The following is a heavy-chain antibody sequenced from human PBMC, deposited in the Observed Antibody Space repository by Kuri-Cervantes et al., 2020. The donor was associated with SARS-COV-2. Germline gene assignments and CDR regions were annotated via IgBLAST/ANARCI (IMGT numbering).Heavy chain of an antibody. Sequence: ASVKVSCKASGGTFSSYTISWVRQAPGQGLEWMGWINPNSGGTNYAQKFQGRVTMTRDTSISTAYMELSRLRSDDTAVYYCARDPEWSANSWFDPWGQGTLVTVSS. CDR3: ARDPEWSANSWFDP. CDR2: INPNSGGT. CDR1: GGTFSSYT. D-gene: IGHD2-8*01. J-gene: IGHJ5*02. V-gene: IGHV1-2*02.